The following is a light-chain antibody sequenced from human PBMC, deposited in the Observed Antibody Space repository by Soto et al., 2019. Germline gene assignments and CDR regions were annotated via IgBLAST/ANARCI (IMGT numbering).Light chain of an antibody. Sequence: EIVLTQSPGTLSLSPGERATLSCRASQSVSSSYLAWYQQTPSQATSLLIYGASIRATGIPERFSGSASAPSSTPTSSLLAPEDVSVYYYQQYSSALFTFGPGTKVDIK. CDR2: GAS. CDR3: QQYSSALFT. V-gene: IGKV3-20*01. CDR1: QSVSSSY. J-gene: IGKJ3*01.